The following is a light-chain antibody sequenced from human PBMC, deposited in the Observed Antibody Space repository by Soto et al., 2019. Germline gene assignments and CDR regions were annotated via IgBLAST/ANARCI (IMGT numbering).Light chain of an antibody. V-gene: IGLV1-36*01. Sequence: QSVLTQPPSVSAAPRQRVTISCSGSSSNIENNAVNWYQQLPGKAPKLLIYYDDRLSSGVSDRFSGSKSGTSASLAISGLQAEDEADYYCSAWDDSLHGVVFGGGTKLTVL. J-gene: IGLJ3*02. CDR1: SSNIENNA. CDR2: YDD. CDR3: SAWDDSLHGVV.